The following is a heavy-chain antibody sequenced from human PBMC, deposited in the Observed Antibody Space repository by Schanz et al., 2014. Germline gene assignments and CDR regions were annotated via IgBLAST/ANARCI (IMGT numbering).Heavy chain of an antibody. CDR2: IHSTGGTT. V-gene: IGHV1-46*01. CDR3: ATKKGH. CDR1: EYTFTRHY. J-gene: IGHJ4*02. Sequence: QVQWVQSGADVKKPGTAVKVSCKASEYTFTRHYMHWVRQAPGQGLEWMGIIHSTGGTTSHAQKFQGRVTMTRDTSTSTVYMELSSLRSEDTAVYYCATKKGHWGQGTLVTVSS.